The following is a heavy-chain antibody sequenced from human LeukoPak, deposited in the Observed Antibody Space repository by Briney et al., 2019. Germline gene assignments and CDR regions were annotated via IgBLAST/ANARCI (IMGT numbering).Heavy chain of an antibody. CDR1: GGTFNSYA. J-gene: IGHJ3*02. Sequence: ASVKVSCKASGGTFNSYAISWVRQAPGQGLEWMGGIIPIFGTANYAQKFQGRVTITTDESTSTAYMELSSLRSEDTAVYYCARDLAVVGATSGAFDIWGQGTMVTVSS. V-gene: IGHV1-69*05. D-gene: IGHD1-26*01. CDR2: IIPIFGTA. CDR3: ARDLAVVGATSGAFDI.